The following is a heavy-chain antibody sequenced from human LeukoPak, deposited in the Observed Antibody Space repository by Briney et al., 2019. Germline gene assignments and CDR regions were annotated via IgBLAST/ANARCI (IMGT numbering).Heavy chain of an antibody. CDR2: ISYDGSNK. J-gene: IGHJ4*02. D-gene: IGHD3-22*01. CDR3: AREEGYYY. CDR1: GFTFSSDA. V-gene: IGHV3-30-3*01. Sequence: GGSLRLSCAASGFTFSSDAMRWVRQALGKGLEWVAVISYDGSNKYYADSVKGRFTISRDNSRNTLYLQMNSLRAEDTAVYYCAREEGYYYWGQGTLVTVSS.